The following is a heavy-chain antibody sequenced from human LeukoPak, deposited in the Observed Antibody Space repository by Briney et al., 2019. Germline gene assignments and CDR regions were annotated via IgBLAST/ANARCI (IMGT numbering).Heavy chain of an antibody. D-gene: IGHD3-3*01. CDR2: MNPNSGNT. CDR1: GYTFTSYD. V-gene: IGHV1-8*03. Sequence: ASVKVSCKASGYTFTSYDINWVRQATGQGLEWMGWMNPNSGNTGYAQKFQGRVTITRNTSISTAYMELSSLRSEDTAVYYCARGPEYYDFWSGLSHWFDPWGQGTLVTVSS. J-gene: IGHJ5*02. CDR3: ARGPEYYDFWSGLSHWFDP.